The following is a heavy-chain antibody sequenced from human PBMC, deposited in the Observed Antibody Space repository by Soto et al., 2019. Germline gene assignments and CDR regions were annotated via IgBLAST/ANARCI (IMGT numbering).Heavy chain of an antibody. CDR2: IKSQTDGGAT. Sequence: LRLSCAASGFTFSYAWMDWVRQAPGKGLEWVGRIKSQTDGGATDYPAPVRDRFTISRDDSKNTLFLQMNSLKTEDTAVYYCTTEMRHSSGWYGAFDIWGQGTMVTVSS. D-gene: IGHD6-19*01. CDR1: GFTFSYAW. CDR3: TTEMRHSSGWYGAFDI. J-gene: IGHJ3*02. V-gene: IGHV3-15*01.